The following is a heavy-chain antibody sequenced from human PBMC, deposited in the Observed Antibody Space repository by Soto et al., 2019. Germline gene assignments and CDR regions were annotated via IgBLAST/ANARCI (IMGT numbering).Heavy chain of an antibody. D-gene: IGHD5-18*01. CDR3: SRGILV. J-gene: IGHJ4*02. Sequence: QVQLQESGPGLVKPSQTLSLTCTVSGGSINSGGYCWSWMRQHPGKGLDWIGCISYGGSTSYNPSLESRVTMSVDTSKNLFSLKLTSVTAAETAVYYCSRGILVWGQGALITVSS. CDR2: ISYGGST. V-gene: IGHV4-31*03. CDR1: GGSINSGGYC.